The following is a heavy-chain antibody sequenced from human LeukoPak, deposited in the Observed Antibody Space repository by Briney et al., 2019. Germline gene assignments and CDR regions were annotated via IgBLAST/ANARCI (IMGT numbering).Heavy chain of an antibody. CDR3: ARDRGYYDSSGYPYYYYYGMDV. CDR2: MNPNSGNT. D-gene: IGHD3-22*01. Sequence: GASVKVSCKASGYTFTSYDINWVRQATGQGLEWMGWMNPNSGNTGYAQKFQGRVTMTRNTSISTAYMELSSLRSEDTAVYYCARDRGYYDSSGYPYYYYYGMDVWGQGTTVTVSS. J-gene: IGHJ6*02. V-gene: IGHV1-8*01. CDR1: GYTFTSYD.